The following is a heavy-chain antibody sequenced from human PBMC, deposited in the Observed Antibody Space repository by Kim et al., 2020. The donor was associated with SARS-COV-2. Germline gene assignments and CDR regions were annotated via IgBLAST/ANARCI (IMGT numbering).Heavy chain of an antibody. CDR3: ARDHSEYSSGWDLYYFDY. D-gene: IGHD6-19*01. V-gene: IGHV1-69*01. J-gene: IGHJ4*02. Sequence: QGRVTITADESTSTAYMELSSLRSEDTAVYYCARDHSEYSSGWDLYYFDYWGQGTLVTVSS.